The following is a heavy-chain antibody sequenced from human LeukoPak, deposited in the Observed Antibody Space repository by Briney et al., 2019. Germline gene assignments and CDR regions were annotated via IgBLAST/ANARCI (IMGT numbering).Heavy chain of an antibody. J-gene: IGHJ4*02. CDR1: GFTFSSSW. Sequence: GGSLRLSCAASGFTFSSSWMHWVRQAPGKGLEWVSYISSSGSTKYHADSVKGRFTISRDNAKNSLYLQMNSLRAEDTAVYYCARVGSSGLYFDDWGQGTLVTVSS. CDR3: ARVGSSGLYFDD. CDR2: ISSSGSTK. V-gene: IGHV3-48*04. D-gene: IGHD3-22*01.